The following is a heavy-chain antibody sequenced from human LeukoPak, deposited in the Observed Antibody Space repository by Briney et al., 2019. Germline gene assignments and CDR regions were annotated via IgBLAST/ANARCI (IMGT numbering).Heavy chain of an antibody. Sequence: GGSLRLSCAASGFTFSSYSMNWVRQAPGKGLEWVSSISSSSSTIYYADSVKGRFTISRDNAKNSLYLQMNSLRAEDTAVYYCARDRWEFDAFDIWGQGTMVTVSS. V-gene: IGHV3-48*01. CDR3: ARDRWEFDAFDI. J-gene: IGHJ3*02. CDR2: ISSSSSTI. CDR1: GFTFSSYS. D-gene: IGHD1-26*01.